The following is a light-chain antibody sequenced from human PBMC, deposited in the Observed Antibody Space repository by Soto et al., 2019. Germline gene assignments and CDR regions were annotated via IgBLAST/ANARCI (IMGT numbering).Light chain of an antibody. J-gene: IGKJ2*01. CDR2: AAS. CDR1: QSISND. Sequence: DIQMTQSPSSLSASVGDTVTITCRASQSISNDLYWYQQKPGKAPKLLIYAASTLQGGGPSRFSGSGSGTDFTLTISSLQPEDFSTYYCQQSYSTPPYTFGQGTRLEIK. V-gene: IGKV1-39*01. CDR3: QQSYSTPPYT.